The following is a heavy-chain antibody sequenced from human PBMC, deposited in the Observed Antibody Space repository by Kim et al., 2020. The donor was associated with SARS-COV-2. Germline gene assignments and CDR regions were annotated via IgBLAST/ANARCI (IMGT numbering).Heavy chain of an antibody. D-gene: IGHD6-19*01. CDR2: ISSSGSTI. J-gene: IGHJ2*01. V-gene: IGHV3-48*03. Sequence: GGSLRLSCAASGFTFSSYEMNWVRQAPGKGLEWVSYISSSGSTIYYADSVKGRFTISRDNAKNSLYLQMNSLRAEDTAVYYCARVLSGWYRGWYFDLWGRGTLVTVSS. CDR1: GFTFSSYE. CDR3: ARVLSGWYRGWYFDL.